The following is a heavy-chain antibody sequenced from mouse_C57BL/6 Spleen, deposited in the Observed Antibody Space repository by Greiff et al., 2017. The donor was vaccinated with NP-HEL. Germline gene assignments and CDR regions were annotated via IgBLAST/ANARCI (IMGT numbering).Heavy chain of an antibody. CDR2: IDPSDSYT. J-gene: IGHJ2*01. D-gene: IGHD2-5*01. CDR3: ARSSPLYYSNYEYYFDY. V-gene: IGHV1-69*01. CDR1: GYTFTSSW. Sequence: QVQLQQPGAELVMPGASVKLSCKASGYTFTSSWMHWVKQRPGQGLEWIGEIDPSDSYTNYHQKFKGKSTLTVDKSSSTAYMQLSSLTSEDSAVYYCARSSPLYYSNYEYYFDYWGQGTTLTVSS.